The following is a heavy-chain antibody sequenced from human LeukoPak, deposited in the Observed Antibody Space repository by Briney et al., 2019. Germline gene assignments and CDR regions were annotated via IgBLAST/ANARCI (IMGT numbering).Heavy chain of an antibody. CDR1: GFNFNTYE. V-gene: IGHV3-48*03. Sequence: GGSLRLSCIASGFNFNTYEMNWVRQAPGEGLEGVSYICVRGITKFYADSVKARFTISRDSAENVLYVQMNDVRDEDTAVYYCARDLYFYGSGNYVPGLPDYWGQGTLVTVSS. CDR3: ARDLYFYGSGNYVPGLPDY. D-gene: IGHD3-10*01. CDR2: ICVRGITK. J-gene: IGHJ4*02.